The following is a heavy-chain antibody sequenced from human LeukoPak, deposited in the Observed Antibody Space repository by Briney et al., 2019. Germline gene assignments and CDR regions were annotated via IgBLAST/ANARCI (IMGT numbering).Heavy chain of an antibody. CDR2: ISSSGSTI. CDR1: GFTFSSYE. V-gene: IGHV3-48*03. CDR3: AKEGTYYYDSSDSTRFDY. D-gene: IGHD3-22*01. Sequence: GGSLRLSCAASGFTFSSYEMNWVRQAPGKGLEWVSYISSSGSTIYYADSVKGRFTISRDNAKNSLYLQMNSLRSDDTAFYYCAKEGTYYYDSSDSTRFDYWGQGTLVTVSS. J-gene: IGHJ4*02.